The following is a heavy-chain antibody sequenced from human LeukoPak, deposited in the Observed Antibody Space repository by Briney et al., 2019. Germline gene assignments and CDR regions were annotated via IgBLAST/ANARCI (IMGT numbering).Heavy chain of an antibody. J-gene: IGHJ6*02. Sequence: PSETLSLTCTVSGGSISSYHWRWIGQPPGKGVEWIGYIYYSGSTNYNPSLKSRVTISVDTSKNQCSLKLSSVPAADTAVYYCARMSLYYYYGMDVGGQGTTVTVSS. CDR1: GGSISSYH. CDR3: ARMSLYYYYGMDV. V-gene: IGHV4-59*08. CDR2: IYYSGST.